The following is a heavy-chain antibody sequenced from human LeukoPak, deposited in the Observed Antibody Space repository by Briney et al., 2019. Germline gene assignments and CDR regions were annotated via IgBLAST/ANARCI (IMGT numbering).Heavy chain of an antibody. CDR3: ARELKRIAAAGTSYYYYMDV. D-gene: IGHD6-13*01. CDR2: IYYSGST. Sequence: SETLSLTCTVSGGSISSYYWSWIRQPPGKGLEWIGYIYYSGSTNYNPSLKSRATISVDTSKNQFSLKLSSVTAADTAVYYCARELKRIAAAGTSYYYYMDVWGKGTTVTISS. CDR1: GGSISSYY. J-gene: IGHJ6*03. V-gene: IGHV4-59*01.